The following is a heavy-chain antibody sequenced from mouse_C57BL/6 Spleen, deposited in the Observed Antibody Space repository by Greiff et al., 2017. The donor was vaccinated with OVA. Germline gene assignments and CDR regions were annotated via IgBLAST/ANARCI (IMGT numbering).Heavy chain of an antibody. CDR1: GYTFTSYW. V-gene: IGHV1-55*01. D-gene: IGHD1-1*01. CDR2: IYPGSGST. CDR3: ARGRFYYYGSSYWYFDV. Sequence: VQLQQPGAELVKPGASVKMSCKASGYTFTSYWITWVKQRPGQGLEWIGDIYPGSGSTNYNEKFKSKATLTVDTSSSTAYMQLSSLTSEDSAVYYCARGRFYYYGSSYWYFDVWGTGTTVTVSS. J-gene: IGHJ1*03.